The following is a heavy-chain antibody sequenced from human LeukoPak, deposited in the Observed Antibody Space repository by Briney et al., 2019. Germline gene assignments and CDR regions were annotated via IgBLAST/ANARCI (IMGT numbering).Heavy chain of an antibody. CDR2: IYYSGST. J-gene: IGHJ4*02. CDR3: ASSPHLHYYFDC. CDR1: GGSISSSSYY. Sequence: PSETLSLTCTVSGGSISSSSYYWGWIRQPPGKGLEWIGSIYYSGSTYYNPSLKSRVTISVDTSKNQFSLKLSSVTAADTSVYYCASSPHLHYYFDCWGQETLVTVSS. D-gene: IGHD3-10*01. V-gene: IGHV4-39*01.